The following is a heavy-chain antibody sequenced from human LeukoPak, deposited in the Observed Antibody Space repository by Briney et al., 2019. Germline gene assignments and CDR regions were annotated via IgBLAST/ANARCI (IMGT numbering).Heavy chain of an antibody. CDR1: GGSFSGYY. CDR2: INHSGST. V-gene: IGHV4-34*01. J-gene: IGHJ6*04. CDR3: ARGSPGYGMDV. Sequence: SETLSLTCAVYGGSFSGYYWSWIRQPPGKGLEWIGEINHSGSTNYNPSLKSRVTISVDTSKNQSSLKLSSVTAADTAVYYCARGSPGYGMDVWGKGTTVTVSS.